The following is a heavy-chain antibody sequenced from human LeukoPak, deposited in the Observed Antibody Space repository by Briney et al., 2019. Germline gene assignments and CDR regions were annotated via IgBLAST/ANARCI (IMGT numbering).Heavy chain of an antibody. CDR3: ARERMVRGAIIGEEFDS. V-gene: IGHV1-69*05. Sequence: GASVKVSCKASGGTFSSYAISWVRQAPGQGLEWMGGIIPIFGTATYAQKFQGTVTITTDESTSTAYMELSSLRFEDTAVYYCARERMVRGAIIGEEFDSWGQGTLVTVSS. D-gene: IGHD3-10*01. CDR1: GGTFSSYA. CDR2: IIPIFGTA. J-gene: IGHJ4*02.